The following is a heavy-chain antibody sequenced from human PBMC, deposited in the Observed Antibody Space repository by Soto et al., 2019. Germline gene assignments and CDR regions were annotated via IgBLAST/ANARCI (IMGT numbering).Heavy chain of an antibody. CDR1: VFTFSSYS. D-gene: IGHD5-18*01. Sequence: PGGSLRLSCAASVFTFSSYSMHLVRQAPGQGLECVSLISFDGLNKYYADSAQGRFTISRDRSKNTLYLQMISLRAEETAVYYCASYFPRYGGYCYGLEFWGQGTTDPVSS. CDR2: ISFDGLNK. J-gene: IGHJ6*01. V-gene: IGHV3-30-3*01. CDR3: ASYFPRYGGYCYGLEF.